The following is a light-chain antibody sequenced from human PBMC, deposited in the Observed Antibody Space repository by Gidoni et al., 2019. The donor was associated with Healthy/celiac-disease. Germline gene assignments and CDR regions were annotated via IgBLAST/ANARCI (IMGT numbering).Light chain of an antibody. CDR2: QDS. Sequence: SSELTQPPSVSVAPGQTASINCSGDKLGDKYACWYQQKPGQSPVLVIYQDSKRPSGIPERFSGSNSGNTATLTISGTQAMDEADYYCQAWDSSVVFGGGTKLTVL. CDR1: KLGDKY. J-gene: IGLJ2*01. CDR3: QAWDSSVV. V-gene: IGLV3-1*01.